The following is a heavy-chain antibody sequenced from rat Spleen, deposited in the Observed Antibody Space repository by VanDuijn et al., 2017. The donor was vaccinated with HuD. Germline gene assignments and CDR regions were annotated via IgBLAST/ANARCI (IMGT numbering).Heavy chain of an antibody. CDR1: GFTFSDYA. Sequence: EVQLVESGGGLVQPGRSLKLSCAASGFTFSDYAMNWIRQAPTKGLEWVASISPTGGSTHYRDSVKGRFTISRDNAKSTLYLQMNSLRSEDTATYYCARQATTDYYYLAYWGQGTLVTVSS. D-gene: IGHD1-6*01. J-gene: IGHJ3*01. CDR3: ARQATTDYYYLAY. CDR2: ISPTGGST. V-gene: IGHV5-19*01.